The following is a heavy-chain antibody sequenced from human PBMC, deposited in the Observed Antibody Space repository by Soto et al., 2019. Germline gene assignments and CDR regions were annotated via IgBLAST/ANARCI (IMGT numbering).Heavy chain of an antibody. D-gene: IGHD6-13*01. CDR1: GFTFSNAW. J-gene: IGHJ5*02. V-gene: IGHV3-15*07. Sequence: EVQLVESGGGLVKPGGSLRLSCAASGFTFSNAWMNWVRQAPGKGLEWVGRIKSKTDGGTTDYAAPVKGRFTISRDDSKNTLYLQMHSLKTEDTAVYYCWAADGTGWFDPWGQGTLVTVSS. CDR3: WAADGTGWFDP. CDR2: IKSKTDGGTT.